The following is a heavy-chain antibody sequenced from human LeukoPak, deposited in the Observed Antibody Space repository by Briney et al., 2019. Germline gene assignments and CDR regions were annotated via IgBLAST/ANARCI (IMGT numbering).Heavy chain of an antibody. CDR3: AREGGWSGYFDL. CDR1: DDSITSYY. CDR2: IYYSGNP. J-gene: IGHJ2*01. V-gene: IGHV4-59*01. D-gene: IGHD6-19*01. Sequence: PSETLSLTCTVSDDSITSYYWSWIRQPPGKGLEWIGYIYYSGNPTYNPSLKSRVTISVDTSKNQFSLNLSSVTAADTAVYYCAREGGWSGYFDLWGRGTLVTVSS.